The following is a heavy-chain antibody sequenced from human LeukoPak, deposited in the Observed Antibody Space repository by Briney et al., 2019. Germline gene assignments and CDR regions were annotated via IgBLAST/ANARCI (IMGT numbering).Heavy chain of an antibody. J-gene: IGHJ4*02. Sequence: GGSLRLSCAASGFTFSNYAMSRVRQAPGKGLEWVSSINGRGGSTYYADSVKGRFTISRDNSKNTLYLQMNSLRAEDTAVYYCARDSSGTFDYWGQGTLVTVSS. CDR2: INGRGGST. CDR3: ARDSSGTFDY. V-gene: IGHV3-23*01. CDR1: GFTFSNYA. D-gene: IGHD6-19*01.